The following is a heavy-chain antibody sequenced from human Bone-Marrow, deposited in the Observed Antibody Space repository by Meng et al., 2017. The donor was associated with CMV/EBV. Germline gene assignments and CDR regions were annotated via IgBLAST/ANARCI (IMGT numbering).Heavy chain of an antibody. Sequence: GESLKISCAASGFTVSSYWMSWVRQAPGKGLEWVANIKQDGSEKYYVDSVKGRFTISRDNAKNSLYLQMNSLRAEDTAVYYCARRTASTTKYCTNGVCSHHTTNWFDPWGQGTLVTVSS. CDR3: ARRTASTTKYCTNGVCSHHTTNWFDP. J-gene: IGHJ5*02. D-gene: IGHD2-8*01. V-gene: IGHV3-7*01. CDR2: IKQDGSEK. CDR1: GFTVSSYW.